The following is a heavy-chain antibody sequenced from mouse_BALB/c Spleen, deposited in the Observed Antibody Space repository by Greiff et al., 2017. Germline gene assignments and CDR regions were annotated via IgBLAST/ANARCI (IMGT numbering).Heavy chain of an antibody. V-gene: IGHV14-3*02. Sequence: EVQLQQSGAELVKPGASVKLSCTASGFNIKDTYMHWVKQRPEHGLEWIGRIDPANGNTKYDPKFQGKATITADTSSNTAYLQLSSLTSEDTAVYYCALTTGFAYWGQGTLVTVSA. CDR2: IDPANGNT. CDR1: GFNIKDTY. D-gene: IGHD2-12*01. CDR3: ALTTGFAY. J-gene: IGHJ3*01.